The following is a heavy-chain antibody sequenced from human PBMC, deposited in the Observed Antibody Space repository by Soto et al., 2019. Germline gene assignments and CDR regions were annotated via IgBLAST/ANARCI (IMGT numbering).Heavy chain of an antibody. Sequence: EVQLVETGGGAIQPWGSLRISCAASGFTVSNNYMSWVRQAPGKGLEWEAHIYSGGSTYYADSVKGRFTITRDKSKHTLYLQMKSERAEDTAVYYWATYSSLDYWGQGNLVTVSS. CDR2: IYSGGST. CDR3: ATYSSLDY. J-gene: IGHJ4*02. D-gene: IGHD6-13*01. V-gene: IGHV3-53*02. CDR1: GFTVSNNY.